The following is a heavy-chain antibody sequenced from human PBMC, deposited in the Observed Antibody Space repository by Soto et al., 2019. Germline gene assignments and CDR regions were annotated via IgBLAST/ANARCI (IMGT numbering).Heavy chain of an antibody. V-gene: IGHV3-33*08. CDR1: GFTFSSYG. CDR3: ARDPFGACSGGSCYSGSFYYYYYGMDV. J-gene: IGHJ6*02. D-gene: IGHD2-15*01. CDR2: IWYEGSNK. Sequence: GGSLRLSCAASGFTFSSYGMHWVRQAPGKGLEWVAVIWYEGSNKYYADSVKGRFTISRDNSKNTLYLQMNSLRAEDTAVYYCARDPFGACSGGSCYSGSFYYYYYGMDVWGQGTTVTVSS.